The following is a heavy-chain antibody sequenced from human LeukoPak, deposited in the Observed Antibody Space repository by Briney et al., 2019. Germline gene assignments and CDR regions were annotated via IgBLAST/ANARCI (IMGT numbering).Heavy chain of an antibody. J-gene: IGHJ1*01. CDR1: GGSFSGYY. CDR2: INHSGST. V-gene: IGHV4-34*01. D-gene: IGHD6-13*01. CDR3: ARVYSSSWYRLQH. Sequence: SETLSLTCAVYGGSFSGYYWSWIRQPPGKGLEWIGEINHSGSTNYNPSLKSRVTISVDTSKNQFSLKLSSVTAADTAVYYCARVYSSSWYRLQHWGQGTLVTVSS.